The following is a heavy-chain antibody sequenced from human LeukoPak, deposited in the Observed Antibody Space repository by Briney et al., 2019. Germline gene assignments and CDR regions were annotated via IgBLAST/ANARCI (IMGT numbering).Heavy chain of an antibody. CDR1: GFTFNNYA. CDR3: ARDYADYVGYFFFDY. J-gene: IGHJ4*02. CDR2: ISGGGETT. D-gene: IGHD4-17*01. Sequence: PGGSLRLSCAASGFTFNNYAMNCARQAPGKGLEWVLYISGGGETTYYADSAKGRFTISRDNSQNTLYLQMNSLRAEDTAVYYCARDYADYVGYFFFDYWGQGTLVTVSS. V-gene: IGHV3-23*01.